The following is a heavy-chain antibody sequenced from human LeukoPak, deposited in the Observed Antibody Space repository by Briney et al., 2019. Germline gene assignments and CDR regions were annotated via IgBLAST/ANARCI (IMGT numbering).Heavy chain of an antibody. Sequence: SETLSLTCSVSGGSISDHYWSWIRQPPGKGLEWIAYIYKSEAPNYNPSLKSRVTMSVDTSKNQFSLKLSSVTAADTAVYYCARASYSSGWYAGDWGQGTLVTVSS. CDR3: ARASYSSGWYAGD. V-gene: IGHV4-59*11. J-gene: IGHJ4*02. D-gene: IGHD6-19*01. CDR1: GGSISDHY. CDR2: IYKSEAP.